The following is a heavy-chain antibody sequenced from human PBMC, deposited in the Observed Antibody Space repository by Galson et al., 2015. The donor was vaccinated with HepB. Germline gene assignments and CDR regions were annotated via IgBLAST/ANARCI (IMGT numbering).Heavy chain of an antibody. CDR2: IYYRGNT. Sequence: SETLSLTCTVSGGSISGYYWSWIRRPPGKGLEWIGYIYYRGNTKYNSSLKSRVTISVDTSKNQFSLRLTSVTAADTAVYYCARGGYFYGMDVWGQGTTVTVSS. V-gene: IGHV4-59*01. J-gene: IGHJ6*02. CDR3: ARGGYFYGMDV. CDR1: GGSISGYY.